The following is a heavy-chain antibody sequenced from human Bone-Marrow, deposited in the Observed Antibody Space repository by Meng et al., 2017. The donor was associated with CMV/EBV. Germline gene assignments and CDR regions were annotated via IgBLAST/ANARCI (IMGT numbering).Heavy chain of an antibody. CDR3: ARVWGGDNWFDP. V-gene: IGHV4-39*07. CDR1: RGSISSSSHY. Sequence: GSLRLSCTVSRGSISSSSHYWGWVRQAPGKGLEWIGSMLYGGSTLYNPSLKSRVSISIDVPKNQFSLSLSSMTAADTAVYYCARVWGGDNWFDPWGQGILVTVSS. D-gene: IGHD3-16*01. CDR2: MLYGGST. J-gene: IGHJ5*02.